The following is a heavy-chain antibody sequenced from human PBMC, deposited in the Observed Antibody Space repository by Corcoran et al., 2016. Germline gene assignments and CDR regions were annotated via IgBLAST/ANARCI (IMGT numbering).Heavy chain of an antibody. V-gene: IGHV3-30*18. J-gene: IGHJ5*02. CDR2: ISYDGSNK. Sequence: QVQLVESGGGVVQPGRSLRLSCAASGFTFSSYGMHWVRQAPGKGLEWVAVISYDGSNKYYADSVKGRFTISRDNSKNTLYLQMNSLRAEDTAVYYCAKGWAVVGTLDPWGQGTLVTVSS. D-gene: IGHD2-21*01. CDR3: AKGWAVVGTLDP. CDR1: GFTFSSYG.